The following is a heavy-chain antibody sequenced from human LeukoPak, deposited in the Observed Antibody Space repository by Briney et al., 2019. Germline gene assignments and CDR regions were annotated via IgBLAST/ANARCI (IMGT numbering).Heavy chain of an antibody. CDR3: TRGYCSSTSCHHFDY. J-gene: IGHJ4*02. D-gene: IGHD2-2*01. V-gene: IGHV3-21*01. Sequence: PGGSLRLSCAASGFTFSTYTMNWVRQAPGKGLEWVSSISGSSSYIYYADSVKGRFTISRDNAKNSLYLQMNSLRAEDTAVYYCTRGYCSSTSCHHFDYWGQGTLVTVSS. CDR1: GFTFSTYT. CDR2: ISGSSSYI.